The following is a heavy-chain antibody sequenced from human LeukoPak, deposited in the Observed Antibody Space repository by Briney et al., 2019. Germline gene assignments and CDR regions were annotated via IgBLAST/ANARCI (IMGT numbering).Heavy chain of an antibody. D-gene: IGHD5-12*01. Sequence: SETLSLTCTVSGGSISSYCWSWIRQPAGKGLEWIGRIYTSGSTDYNPSLKSRVTMSVDTSKNQFSLKLSSVTAADTAVYYCARARYSGYEWAPFDYWGQGTLVTVSS. V-gene: IGHV4-4*07. CDR3: ARARYSGYEWAPFDY. J-gene: IGHJ4*02. CDR1: GGSISSYC. CDR2: IYTSGST.